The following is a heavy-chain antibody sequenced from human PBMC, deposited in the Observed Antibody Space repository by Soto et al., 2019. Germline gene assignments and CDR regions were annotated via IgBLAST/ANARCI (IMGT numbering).Heavy chain of an antibody. CDR3: ARGGSGWLGNDGDFDY. D-gene: IGHD6-19*01. Sequence: QVQLQQSGPGLVKPSQTLSLTCAISGDSVSSNSAAWNWIRQSPSRGLEWLGRTYYRSKWYKDYAVSVKSRITISPATSESQFSLQLNSVTPEDTAVYYCARGGSGWLGNDGDFDYWGQGTLVTVSS. V-gene: IGHV6-1*01. CDR2: TYYRSKWYK. J-gene: IGHJ4*02. CDR1: GDSVSSNSAA.